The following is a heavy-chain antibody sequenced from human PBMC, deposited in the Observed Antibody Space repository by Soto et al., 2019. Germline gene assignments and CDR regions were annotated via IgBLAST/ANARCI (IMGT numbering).Heavy chain of an antibody. Sequence: PSETLSLTCAVYGGSFSGYYWTWIRQPPGTGLGWIGEINHSGSTNYNPSLKSRVTISVDTSKNQFSLKLTSVTAADTAVYYCARGEGWFDPWGQGTLVTVSS. V-gene: IGHV4-34*01. J-gene: IGHJ5*02. CDR1: GGSFSGYY. CDR2: INHSGST. CDR3: ARGEGWFDP.